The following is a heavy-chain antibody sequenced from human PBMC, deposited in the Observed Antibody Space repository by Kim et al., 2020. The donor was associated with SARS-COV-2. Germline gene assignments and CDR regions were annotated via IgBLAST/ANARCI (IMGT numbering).Heavy chain of an antibody. D-gene: IGHD3-10*01. CDR3: AKDRYYGSGSTYYYGMDV. J-gene: IGHJ6*02. V-gene: IGHV3-9*01. Sequence: KGRFTISRDNAKNSLYLQMNSLRAEDTALYYCAKDRYYGSGSTYYYGMDVWGQGTTVTVSS.